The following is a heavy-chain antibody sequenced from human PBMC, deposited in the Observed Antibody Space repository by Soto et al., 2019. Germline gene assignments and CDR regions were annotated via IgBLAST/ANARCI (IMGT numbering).Heavy chain of an antibody. Sequence: GGSLRLSCAASGFTFRSHWMSWVRQAPGKGLEWLANIKQDGNERNYVESVKGRFTISRDNAKNSLYLEMHSLRAEDTAVYYCARGFGTDYWGQGTLVTVSS. J-gene: IGHJ4*02. V-gene: IGHV3-7*01. CDR2: IKQDGNER. CDR3: ARGFGTDY. D-gene: IGHD1-1*01. CDR1: GFTFRSHW.